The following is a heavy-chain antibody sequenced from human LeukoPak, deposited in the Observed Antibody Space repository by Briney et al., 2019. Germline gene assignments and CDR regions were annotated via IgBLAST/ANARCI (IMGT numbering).Heavy chain of an antibody. CDR2: MNPV. D-gene: IGHD4-17*01. J-gene: IGHJ3*02. CDR3: AKDRWLYGDYPTKDAFDI. Sequence: QTGGSLRLSCTASGFTFSNYAMTWVRQAPGKGLEWVSSMNPVYYADSVKGRFTISRDNSKNTLYLQMNSLRAEDTAVYYCAKDRWLYGDYPTKDAFDIWGQGTMVTVSS. V-gene: IGHV3-23*01. CDR1: GFTFSNYA.